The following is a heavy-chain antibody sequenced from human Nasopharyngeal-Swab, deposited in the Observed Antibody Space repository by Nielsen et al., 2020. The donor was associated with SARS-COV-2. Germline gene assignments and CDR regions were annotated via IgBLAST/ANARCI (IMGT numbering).Heavy chain of an antibody. CDR1: GFTFSSYA. Sequence: GEYLKIYCAASGFTFSSYAMHWVRQAPGKGLEWGAVISYDGSNQYYADSVKVRYTISRDNSNNTLYLQMNRLRAEDTAVYYGARVLGDYGDSWGQGTLVTVSS. D-gene: IGHD1-26*01. J-gene: IGHJ4*02. CDR3: ARVLGDYGDS. CDR2: ISYDGSNQ. V-gene: IGHV3-30-3*01.